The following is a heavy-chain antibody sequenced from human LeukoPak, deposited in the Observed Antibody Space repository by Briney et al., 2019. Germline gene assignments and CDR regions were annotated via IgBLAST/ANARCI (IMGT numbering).Heavy chain of an antibody. J-gene: IGHJ4*02. Sequence: PGGSLRPSCAASGFTFSSYAMSWVRQAPGKGLEWVPGISGSGGSTYYADSVKGRFTISRDNSKNTLYPQMNSLRVEDTAVYYCAKAGERYPRCNDYWGQGTLVTVSS. CDR1: GFTFSSYA. D-gene: IGHD3-9*01. CDR2: ISGSGGST. V-gene: IGHV3-23*01. CDR3: AKAGERYPRCNDY.